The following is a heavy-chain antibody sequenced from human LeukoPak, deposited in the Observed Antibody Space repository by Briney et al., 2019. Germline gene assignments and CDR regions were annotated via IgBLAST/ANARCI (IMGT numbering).Heavy chain of an antibody. CDR2: LTGDGNT. V-gene: IGHV3-23*01. J-gene: IGHJ4*02. D-gene: IGHD1-20*01. CDR1: GFTFTSYA. CDR3: AKVKWKLIGYFDY. Sequence: GGSLRLSCAASGFTFTSYAMSWVRQAPGKGLEWVSVLTGDGNTYYADSVKGRFTNSRDDSKNTLFLQMNSLRAEDTAVYFCAKVKWKLIGYFDYWGQGTLVTVSS.